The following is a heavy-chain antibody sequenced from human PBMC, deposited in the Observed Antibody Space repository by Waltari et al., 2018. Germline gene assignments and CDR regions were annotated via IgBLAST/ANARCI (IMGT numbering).Heavy chain of an antibody. Sequence: EVQLVESGGGLVQPGGSLRLSCAASGFTFSSSAMSWVRQAPGKGLGGVSASRGSGGRTYYADSVKGRLTISRDNSKNTLYLQMNSLRAEGTAVYYCAKEGVQLWSDAFDIWGQGTMVTVSS. D-gene: IGHD5-18*01. J-gene: IGHJ3*02. CDR1: GFTFSSSA. CDR2: SRGSGGRT. V-gene: IGHV3-23*04. CDR3: AKEGVQLWSDAFDI.